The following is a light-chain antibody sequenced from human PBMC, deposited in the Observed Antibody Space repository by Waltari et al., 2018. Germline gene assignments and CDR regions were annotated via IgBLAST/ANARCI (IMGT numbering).Light chain of an antibody. Sequence: QTVVTQEPSLTVSPGQTVTLTCGSSTGRVIRNHYPYWFQPKPGQAPRTLVSDTDTRHSWTPARFSGSLLGGKAALTLSGAQPEDEAEYYCLLYSSGVWVFGGGTKVTVL. V-gene: IGLV7-46*01. CDR3: LLYSSGVWV. CDR1: TGRVIRNHY. CDR2: DTD. J-gene: IGLJ2*01.